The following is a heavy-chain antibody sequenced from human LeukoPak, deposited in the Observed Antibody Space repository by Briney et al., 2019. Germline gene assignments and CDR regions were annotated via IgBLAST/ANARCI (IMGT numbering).Heavy chain of an antibody. Sequence: GGSLRLSCAASGFTFSRYWMHWLRQAPGKGLVWVSRISTDGSSTSYADSVKGRFTISRDNGKNTLYLQMNSLRAEDTAVYYCASYLTSIPSGMDAWGQGTTVTVSS. D-gene: IGHD2/OR15-2a*01. CDR3: ASYLTSIPSGMDA. J-gene: IGHJ6*02. V-gene: IGHV3-74*01. CDR2: ISTDGSST. CDR1: GFTFSRYW.